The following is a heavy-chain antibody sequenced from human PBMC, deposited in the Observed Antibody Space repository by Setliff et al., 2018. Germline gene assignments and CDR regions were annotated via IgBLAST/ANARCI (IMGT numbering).Heavy chain of an antibody. V-gene: IGHV4-30-4*08. J-gene: IGHJ6*02. CDR1: GGSISSGDYY. CDR2: IYSSGST. Sequence: SETLSLTCTVSGGSISSGDYYWSWIRQPPGKGLEWIGYIYSSGSTYYNPSLKSRVSISVDTSKNQFSLKLSSVTAADTAVYYCARVAHSSGYQVYYYYGMDVWGQGTTVTVSS. D-gene: IGHD3-22*01. CDR3: ARVAHSSGYQVYYYYGMDV.